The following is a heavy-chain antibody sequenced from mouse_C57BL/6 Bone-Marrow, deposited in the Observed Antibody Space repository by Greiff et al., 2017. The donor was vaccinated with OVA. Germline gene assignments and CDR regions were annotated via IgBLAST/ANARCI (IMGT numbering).Heavy chain of an antibody. V-gene: IGHV1-69*01. CDR3: AREAWYYGDY. J-gene: IGHJ4*01. CDR2: IDPSDSYT. CDR1: GYTFTSYW. Sequence: VKLQQPGAELVMPGASVKLSCKASGYTFTSYWMHWVKQRPGQGLEWIGEIDPSDSYTNYNQKFKGKSTLTVDKSSSTAYMQLSSLTSEDAAVYYCAREAWYYGDYWGQGTSVTVSS. D-gene: IGHD1-1*01.